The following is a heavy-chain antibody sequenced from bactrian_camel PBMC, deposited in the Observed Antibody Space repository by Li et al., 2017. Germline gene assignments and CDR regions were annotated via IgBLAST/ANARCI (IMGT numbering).Heavy chain of an antibody. J-gene: IGHJ4*01. D-gene: IGHD8*01. CDR1: GFTFSSYA. Sequence: VQLVESGGGWVQPGVSLRLSCAASGFTFSSYAMGWVRQAPGKGLEWVSAINRGGGITVYSDSVKGRFTISRDNAKNTLYLQLNSLKTEDTAMYYCTKLLGMVITGPISDWGQGTQVTVS. CDR2: INRGGGIT. CDR3: TKLLGMVITGPISD. V-gene: IGHV3S42*01.